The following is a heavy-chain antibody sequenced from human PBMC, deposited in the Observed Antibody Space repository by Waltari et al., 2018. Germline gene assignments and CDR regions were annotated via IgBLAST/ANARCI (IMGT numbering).Heavy chain of an antibody. J-gene: IGHJ4*02. Sequence: EVQLLESGGGLVQPGGSLRLSCAASGFTFSSYAMSWVRQAPGKGLEWVSAISGSGGSTYYADSVKGRFTSSRDNSKNTLYLQMNSLRDEDTAVYYCAKDISGYGKNYWGQGTLVTVSS. V-gene: IGHV3-23*01. CDR2: ISGSGGST. CDR1: GFTFSSYA. CDR3: AKDISGYGKNY. D-gene: IGHD5-12*01.